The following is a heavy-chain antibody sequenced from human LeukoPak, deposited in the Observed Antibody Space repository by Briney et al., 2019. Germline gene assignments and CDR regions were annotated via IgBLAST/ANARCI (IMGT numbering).Heavy chain of an antibody. CDR1: GYSFTTYW. CDR2: IYPGDSDT. V-gene: IGHV5-51*01. CDR3: ARSNDYGYYFDH. Sequence: GESLKISCEGSGYSFTTYWIGWVRQMPGKGLEWMGIIYPGDSDTRYSPSFQGQVTISVDKSIGTAYLQWSSLKASDTAMYYCARSNDYGYYFDHWGQGTLVTVSS. J-gene: IGHJ4*02. D-gene: IGHD4-17*01.